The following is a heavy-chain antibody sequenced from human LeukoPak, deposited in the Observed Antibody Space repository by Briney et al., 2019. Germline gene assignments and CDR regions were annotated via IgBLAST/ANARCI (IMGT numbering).Heavy chain of an antibody. CDR2: ISYDGSNK. D-gene: IGHD3-9*01. Sequence: GRSLRLSCAASGFTFSNYGMHWVRQAPGKGLEWVAVISYDGSNKYYAESVKGRFTISRDNSKNTLYLQMNSLRAEDTAVYYCATDQRYAFDYWGQGILVTVSS. CDR3: ATDQRYAFDY. CDR1: GFTFSNYG. V-gene: IGHV3-30*03. J-gene: IGHJ4*02.